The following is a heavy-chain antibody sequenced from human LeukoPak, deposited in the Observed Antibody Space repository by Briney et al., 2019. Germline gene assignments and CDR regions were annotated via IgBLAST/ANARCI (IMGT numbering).Heavy chain of an antibody. Sequence: GESLKISFKGSGYRFTNYWIGWVRQMPGKGLEWMGIIYPRDSDTKYSPSFQGQVTISVDKSINTAYLQWSSLKASDTAMYFCATAYSSSWFFYYWGQGTLVTVSS. J-gene: IGHJ4*02. V-gene: IGHV5-51*01. CDR1: GYRFTNYW. CDR3: ATAYSSSWFFYY. CDR2: IYPRDSDT. D-gene: IGHD2-2*01.